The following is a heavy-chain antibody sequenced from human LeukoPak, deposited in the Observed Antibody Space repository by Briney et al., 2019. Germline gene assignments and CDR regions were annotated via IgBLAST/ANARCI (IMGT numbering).Heavy chain of an antibody. D-gene: IGHD3-22*01. Sequence: PGGSLRLSCAASGFTFSSYSMNWVRQAPGKGLEWVSSISSSSSYISYADSVKGRFTISRDNAKNSLYLQMNSLKTEDTAVYYCIRDSFTYDSSGYYPYYFDYWGQGTLVTVSS. CDR1: GFTFSSYS. J-gene: IGHJ4*02. CDR3: IRDSFTYDSSGYYPYYFDY. CDR2: ISSSSSYI. V-gene: IGHV3-21*03.